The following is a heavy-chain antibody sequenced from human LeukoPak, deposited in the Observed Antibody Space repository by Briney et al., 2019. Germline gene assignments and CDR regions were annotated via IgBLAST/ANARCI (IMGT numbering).Heavy chain of an antibody. CDR1: GYSFTSYW. Sequence: GESLKISCKGSGYSFTSYWIGWVRQMPGKGLEWMGIIYPGDSETRYSPSFQGQVIISADKSTSTAYLQWSSLKASDTAMYYCTRLHLLYYDILTGSPHGMDVWGQGTTVTVSS. V-gene: IGHV5-51*01. J-gene: IGHJ6*02. D-gene: IGHD3-9*01. CDR3: TRLHLLYYDILTGSPHGMDV. CDR2: IYPGDSET.